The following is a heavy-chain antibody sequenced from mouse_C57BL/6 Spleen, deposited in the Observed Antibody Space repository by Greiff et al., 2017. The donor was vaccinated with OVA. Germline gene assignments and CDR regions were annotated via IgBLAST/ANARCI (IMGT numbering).Heavy chain of an antibody. Sequence: EVQLVESEGGLVQPGSSMKLSCTASGFTFSDYYMAWVRQVPEKGLEWVANINYDGSSTYYLDSLKSRFIISRDNAKNILYLQMSSLKSEDTATYYCAREKGGLDYWGQGTTLTVSS. D-gene: IGHD1-1*02. CDR2: INYDGSST. V-gene: IGHV5-16*01. CDR3: AREKGGLDY. J-gene: IGHJ2*01. CDR1: GFTFSDYY.